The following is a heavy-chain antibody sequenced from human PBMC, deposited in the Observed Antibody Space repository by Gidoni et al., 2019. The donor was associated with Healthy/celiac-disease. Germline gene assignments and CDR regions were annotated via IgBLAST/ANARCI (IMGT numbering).Heavy chain of an antibody. Sequence: VQLVESGGGVVQPGRSLRLSCAASGFTFSSYAMHWVRQAPGKGLEWVAVISYDGSNKYYADSVKGRFTISRDNSKNTLYLQMNSLRAEDTAVYYCARDDSYYDTLFAFDIWGQGTMVTVSS. J-gene: IGHJ3*02. CDR1: GFTFSSYA. CDR3: ARDDSYYDTLFAFDI. CDR2: ISYDGSNK. D-gene: IGHD3-22*01. V-gene: IGHV3-30-3*01.